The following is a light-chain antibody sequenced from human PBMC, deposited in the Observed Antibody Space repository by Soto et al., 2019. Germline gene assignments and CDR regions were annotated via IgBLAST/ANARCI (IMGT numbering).Light chain of an antibody. CDR2: GAS. CDR1: QSVSNNY. V-gene: IGKV3-20*01. CDR3: QQYGSSPRT. Sequence: EIVLTQSPATLSLSPGERATLSCRASQSVSNNYLAWYQQKPGQAPRLLIYGASNRATGIPDRFSGSGSGTDFTLTITTLEPEDFAVYYCQQYGSSPRTFGLGTKVDIK. J-gene: IGKJ1*01.